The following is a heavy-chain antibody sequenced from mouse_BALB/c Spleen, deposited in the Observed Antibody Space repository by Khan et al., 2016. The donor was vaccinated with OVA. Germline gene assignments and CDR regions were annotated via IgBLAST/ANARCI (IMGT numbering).Heavy chain of an antibody. CDR1: GFSLTTYG. CDR2: IWSGGST. D-gene: IGHD2-4*01. J-gene: IGHJ3*01. V-gene: IGHV2-2*02. CDR3: ARNYDYDEGLAY. Sequence: VQLKQSGPGLVQPSQSLSITCTVSGFSLTTYGVHWVRQSPGKGLEWLGVIWSGGSTDYNAAFISRLSISKDNSKGQVFFKMNSLQANDTAIYYCARNYDYDEGLAYWGQGTLVTVSA.